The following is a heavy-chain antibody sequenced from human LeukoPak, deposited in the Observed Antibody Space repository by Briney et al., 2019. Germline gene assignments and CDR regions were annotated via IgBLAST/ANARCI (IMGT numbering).Heavy chain of an antibody. CDR1: GGTFSSYA. V-gene: IGHV1-69*05. CDR2: IIPIFGTA. Sequence: ASVKVSCKASGGTFSSYAISWARQAPGQGLEWMGGIIPIFGTANYAQKFQGRVTITTDESTSTAYMELSSLRSEDTAVYYCARGYCSSTSCSDFDYWGQGTLVTVSS. CDR3: ARGYCSSTSCSDFDY. J-gene: IGHJ4*02. D-gene: IGHD2-2*01.